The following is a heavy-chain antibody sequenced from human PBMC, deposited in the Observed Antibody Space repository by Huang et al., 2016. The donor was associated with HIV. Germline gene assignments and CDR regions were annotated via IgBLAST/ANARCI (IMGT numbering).Heavy chain of an antibody. CDR3: AREMAARPGFDY. D-gene: IGHD6-19*01. Sequence: QVQLQESGPGLVKPSETLSLTCTVSGGSVRSGSYSWSWIRQPPGKGLEWIGYSYYSGSTNYNPSRKSRVTISVDTSKNQFSLKLSSVTAADTAVYYCAREMAARPGFDYWGQGTLVTVSS. V-gene: IGHV4-61*01. J-gene: IGHJ4*02. CDR1: GGSVRSGSYS. CDR2: SYYSGST.